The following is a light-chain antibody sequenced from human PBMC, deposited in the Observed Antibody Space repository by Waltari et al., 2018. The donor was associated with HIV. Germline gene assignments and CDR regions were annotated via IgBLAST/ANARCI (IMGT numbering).Light chain of an antibody. Sequence: QSVLTQPPSVSGAPGQTVTISCTGSRSNIGAGYDIHWYQHLPGRAPKLLIYGNTNRPSGVPDRFSCSQSGTSASLVIAGLQAEDEADYYCQSYDRSLSGGVFGGDTRLTVL. CDR1: RSNIGAGYD. CDR2: GNT. J-gene: IGLJ7*01. V-gene: IGLV1-40*01. CDR3: QSYDRSLSGGV.